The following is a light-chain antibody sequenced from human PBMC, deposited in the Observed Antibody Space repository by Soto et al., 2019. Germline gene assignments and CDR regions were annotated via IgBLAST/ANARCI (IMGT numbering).Light chain of an antibody. J-gene: IGLJ3*02. CDR1: SSNIGATYD. CDR3: QSYDSSLSTWV. CDR2: GNT. V-gene: IGLV1-40*01. Sequence: QSVLTQPPSVSGATGQRVTISCTGSSSNIGATYDVHWYQHLPGTAPKLLIYGNTNRPSGVPDRFSGSKSGTSASLAITGLQAEDETDYYCQSYDSSLSTWVFGGGTKLTVL.